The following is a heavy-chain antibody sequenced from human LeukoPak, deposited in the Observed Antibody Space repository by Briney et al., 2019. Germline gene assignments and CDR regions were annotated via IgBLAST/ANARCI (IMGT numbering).Heavy chain of an antibody. CDR1: GFTFSSYA. V-gene: IGHV3-30-3*01. CDR3: ARDHVAGRTDYFYMDV. CDR2: ISYDGSNK. J-gene: IGHJ6*03. D-gene: IGHD6-19*01. Sequence: GGSLRLSCAASGFTFSSYAMHWVRQAPGKGLEWVAVISYDGSNKYYADSVKGRFTISRDNSKNTLYLQMNSLRAEDTAVFYCARDHVAGRTDYFYMDVWGKGTTVTVSS.